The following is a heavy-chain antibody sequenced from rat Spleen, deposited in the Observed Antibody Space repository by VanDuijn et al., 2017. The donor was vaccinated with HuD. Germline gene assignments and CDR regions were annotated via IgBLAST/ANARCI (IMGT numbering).Heavy chain of an antibody. Sequence: EVQLVESGGGLVQPGRSMKLSCAASGFTFSDYYMAWVRQAPKKGLEWVASITNTGGSTYYPDSVKGRFTISRDNAKSTLYLQMNSLRSEDTATYYCATQGGPTMMVIMGYFDYWGQGVMVTVSS. CDR1: GFTFSDYY. V-gene: IGHV5-22*01. CDR2: ITNTGGST. D-gene: IGHD1-12*03. CDR3: ATQGGPTMMVIMGYFDY. J-gene: IGHJ2*01.